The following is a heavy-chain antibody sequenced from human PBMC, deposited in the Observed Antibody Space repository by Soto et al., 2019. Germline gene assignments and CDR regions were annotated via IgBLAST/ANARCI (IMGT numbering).Heavy chain of an antibody. CDR2: IIPIFGTA. Sequence: SPVKVSRKPSGYTISSYPIGCLRQAPGQGLEGMGGIIPIFGTANYAQKFQGRVTITADESTSTAYMELSSLRSEDTAVYYCAREGSGTSDNAFDIWGQGTMVTVSS. D-gene: IGHD1-26*01. V-gene: IGHV1-69*01. CDR3: AREGSGTSDNAFDI. J-gene: IGHJ3*02. CDR1: GYTISSYP.